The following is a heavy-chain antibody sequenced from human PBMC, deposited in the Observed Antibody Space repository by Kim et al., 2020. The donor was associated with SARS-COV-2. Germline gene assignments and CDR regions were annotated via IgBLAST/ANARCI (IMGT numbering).Heavy chain of an antibody. J-gene: IGHJ4*02. D-gene: IGHD6-25*01. CDR1: GFIFSDYY. CDR3: ARPNSNSGWTIDY. Sequence: GGSLRLSCAASGFIFSDYYMDWVRQAPGKGLEWVGVARNKANGYTTEYAASVKGRFTVSRDGSENSLYLQMNSLKTEDTAIYYCARPNSNSGWTIDYWGQGALVIVSS. V-gene: IGHV3-72*01. CDR2: ARNKANGYTT.